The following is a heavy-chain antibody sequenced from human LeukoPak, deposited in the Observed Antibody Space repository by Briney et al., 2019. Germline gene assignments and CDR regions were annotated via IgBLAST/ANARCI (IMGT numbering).Heavy chain of an antibody. V-gene: IGHV1-2*02. CDR3: ARKDNGKYFHWFDP. CDR1: GYSFTGNQ. CDR2: INPSSGLT. D-gene: IGHD1-1*01. J-gene: IGHJ5*02. Sequence: ASVKVSCKTSGYSFTGNQIHWMRQAPGQGLEWMGWINPSSGLTNYAQKFQGRVTMTRDTSISTVYLERSKLRFNDTALYYCARKDNGKYFHWFDPWGQGTLVTVSS.